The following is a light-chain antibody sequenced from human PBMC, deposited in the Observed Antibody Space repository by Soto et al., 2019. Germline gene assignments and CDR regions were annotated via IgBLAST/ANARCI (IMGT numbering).Light chain of an antibody. V-gene: IGKV1-5*01. CDR3: QQYNSFPWT. Sequence: IQLTQSPSTLSASVGDRVTITCRASQSVNRWLAWYQQKPGKAPNLLIYSASSLESGAPSRFSGSGSGTEFTLTISSLQPDDFAIYYCQQYNSFPWTFGQGTKVEIK. CDR2: SAS. CDR1: QSVNRW. J-gene: IGKJ1*01.